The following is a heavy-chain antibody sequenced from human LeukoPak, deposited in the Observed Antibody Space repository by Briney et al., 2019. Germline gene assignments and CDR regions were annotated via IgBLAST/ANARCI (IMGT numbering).Heavy chain of an antibody. J-gene: IGHJ4*02. D-gene: IGHD3-9*01. CDR1: GYSISSGYY. CDR2: IYHSGST. CDR3: ARDHDILTGYSDY. V-gene: IGHV4-38-2*02. Sequence: SETLSLTCAVSGYSISSGYYWGWIRQPPGQGLEWIGSIYHSGSTYYNPSLKSRATISVDTSKNQFSLKLSSVTAADTAVYYCARDHDILTGYSDYWGQGTLVTVSS.